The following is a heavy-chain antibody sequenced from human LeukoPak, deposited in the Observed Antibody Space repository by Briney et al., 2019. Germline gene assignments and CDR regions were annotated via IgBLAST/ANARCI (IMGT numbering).Heavy chain of an antibody. CDR3: AKGRLPPLSDY. V-gene: IGHV3-23*01. CDR1: GFTFSSYA. CDR2: ISGSGGST. D-gene: IGHD4-11*01. J-gene: IGHJ4*02. Sequence: GGSLRLSCAASGFTFSSYAMSWVRQAPGEGREWVSAISGSGGSTYYADSVKGRFTISRDNSKNTLYLQMNSLRAEDTAVYYCAKGRLPPLSDYWGQGTLVTVSS.